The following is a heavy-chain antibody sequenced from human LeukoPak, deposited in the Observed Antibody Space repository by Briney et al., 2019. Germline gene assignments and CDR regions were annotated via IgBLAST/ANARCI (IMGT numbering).Heavy chain of an antibody. D-gene: IGHD3-3*01. V-gene: IGHV1-24*01. J-gene: IGHJ4*02. CDR1: GSTLTELS. CDR3: ATPNPPVLRFLETQYYFDY. CDR2: FGPEDGET. Sequence: PGASVKVSCKVSGSTLTELSMHWVRQAPGKGLEWMGGFGPEDGETIYAQKFQGRVTMTEDTSTDTAYMELSSLRSEDTAVYYCATPNPPVLRFLETQYYFDYWGQGTLVTVSS.